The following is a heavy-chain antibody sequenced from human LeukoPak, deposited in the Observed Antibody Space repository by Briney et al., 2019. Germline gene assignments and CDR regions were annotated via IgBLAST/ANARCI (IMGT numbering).Heavy chain of an antibody. J-gene: IGHJ5*02. CDR3: AREVVPAAIVSWFDP. V-gene: IGHV3-7*01. Sequence: GGSRRLSRAASGFTFSSYWMSWVRQAPGKGLEWVANIKQDGSEKYYVDSVKGRFTISRDNAKNSLYLQMNSLRAEDTAVYYCAREVVPAAIVSWFDPWGQGTLVTVSS. CDR2: IKQDGSEK. D-gene: IGHD2-2*01. CDR1: GFTFSSYW.